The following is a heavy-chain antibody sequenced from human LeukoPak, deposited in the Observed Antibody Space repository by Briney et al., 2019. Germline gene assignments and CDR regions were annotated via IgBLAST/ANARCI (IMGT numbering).Heavy chain of an antibody. J-gene: IGHJ5*02. CDR3: ARVFSTNYYDNRGWFDP. Sequence: PSETLSLTCTVSGGSFSSYYWSWIRQPPGKGLEWIGYIYYSGSTDYNPSLKSRVTISVETSKNQFSLNLSSVTAADTAVYYCARVFSTNYYDNRGWFDPWGQGTLVTVSS. CDR2: IYYSGST. CDR1: GGSFSSYY. V-gene: IGHV4-59*01. D-gene: IGHD3-22*01.